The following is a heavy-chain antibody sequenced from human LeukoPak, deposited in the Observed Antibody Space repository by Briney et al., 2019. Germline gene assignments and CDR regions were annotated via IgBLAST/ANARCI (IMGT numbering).Heavy chain of an antibody. CDR2: INHSGST. J-gene: IGHJ4*02. CDR3: ARGYDRFDY. Sequence: SETLSLTCAVYGESFSGYYWSWIRQPLGKGLEWIGEINHSGSTNYNPSLKSRVTISVDTSKNQFSLKLSSVTAADTAVYYCARGYDRFDYWGPGKLVAVSS. V-gene: IGHV4-34*09. D-gene: IGHD3-22*01. CDR1: GESFSGYY.